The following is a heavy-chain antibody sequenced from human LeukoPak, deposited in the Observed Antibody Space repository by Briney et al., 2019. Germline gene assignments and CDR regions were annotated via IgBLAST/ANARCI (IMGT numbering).Heavy chain of an antibody. Sequence: SETLSLTCTVSGGSISSGGYYWSWIRQPPGKGLEWIGYIYHSGSTYYNPSLKSRVTISVDRSKNQFSLKLSSVTAADTAVYYCARGSRKYCSSTSCPDYWGQGTLVTVSS. V-gene: IGHV4-30-2*01. CDR3: ARGSRKYCSSTSCPDY. D-gene: IGHD2-2*01. CDR2: IYHSGST. J-gene: IGHJ4*02. CDR1: GGSISSGGYY.